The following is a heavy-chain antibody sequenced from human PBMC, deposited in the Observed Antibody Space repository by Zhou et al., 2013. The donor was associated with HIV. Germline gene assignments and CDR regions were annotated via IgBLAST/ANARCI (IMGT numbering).Heavy chain of an antibody. J-gene: IGHJ4*02. CDR2: IIPIFLTK. V-gene: IGHV1-69*13. Sequence: QVQLVQSGAEVKKPGSSVKVPCKASGGTFSNYGISWVRQAPGQGLEWMGRIIPIFLTKNYAQKFQGRVTITADDSTSTAYMELSSLRSEDTAVYYCARPYGSDNYYNLGFDYWGQGSLITVSS. CDR3: ARPYGSDNYYNLGFDY. D-gene: IGHD3-10*01. CDR1: GGTFSNYG.